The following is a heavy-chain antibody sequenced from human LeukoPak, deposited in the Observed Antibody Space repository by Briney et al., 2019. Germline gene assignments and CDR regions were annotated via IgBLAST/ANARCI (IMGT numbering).Heavy chain of an antibody. CDR3: ARDPGSSGYYFTYYYYYYGMDV. D-gene: IGHD3-22*01. J-gene: IGHJ6*02. V-gene: IGHV3-66*01. Sequence: GGSLRLSCAASGFTVSSNYMSWVRQAPGKGLEWVSGIHMGGNTYYADSVKGRFTISTDNSKNTLYLQMNSLRAEDTAVYYCARDPGSSGYYFTYYYYYYGMDVWGQGTTVTVSS. CDR1: GFTVSSNY. CDR2: IHMGGNT.